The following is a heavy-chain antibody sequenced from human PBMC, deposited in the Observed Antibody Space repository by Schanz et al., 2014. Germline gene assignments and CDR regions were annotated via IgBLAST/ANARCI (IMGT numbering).Heavy chain of an antibody. D-gene: IGHD6-19*01. Sequence: EVKLLESGGGLVQPGGSLRLSCAASGFTVSSNYMSWVRQAPGKGLEWVSITYSGGSTYYADSVKGRFTISRDNSKNTLYLLMNSLRAEDTAVYYCAKDLISGWSGFDYWGQGTLVTVSS. J-gene: IGHJ4*02. CDR1: GFTVSSNY. CDR3: AKDLISGWSGFDY. CDR2: TYSGGST. V-gene: IGHV3-66*01.